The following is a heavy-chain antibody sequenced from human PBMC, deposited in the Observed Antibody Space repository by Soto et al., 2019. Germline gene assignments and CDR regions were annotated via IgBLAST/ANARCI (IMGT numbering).Heavy chain of an antibody. D-gene: IGHD6-19*01. V-gene: IGHV2-5*01. Sequence: SGPTLVNPTRTLTLTCIFSGSSLRTSGVGVGWIRQPPGKALEWLGFIYWNDDKRYSPSLKSRLTITKDTSKNQVVLTMTNMDPVDTATYYCAKSGSSGWYGWFDPWGQGTLVTVSS. CDR2: IYWNDDK. CDR1: GSSLRTSGVG. J-gene: IGHJ5*02. CDR3: AKSGSSGWYGWFDP.